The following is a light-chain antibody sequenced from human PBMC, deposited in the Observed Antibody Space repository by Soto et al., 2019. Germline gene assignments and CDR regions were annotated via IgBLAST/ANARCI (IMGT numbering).Light chain of an antibody. CDR3: ASWDASLNGWV. CDR2: EVN. V-gene: IGLV2-14*01. CDR1: SSGIGTYNY. J-gene: IGLJ3*02. Sequence: QSALTQPASVSGSPGQSITISCSETSSGIGTYNYVSWYQLHPGKVPKLIIYEVNNRPSGISPRFSGSKSGKTASLTISGLQAEDEADYHCASWDASLNGWVFGGGTKLTVL.